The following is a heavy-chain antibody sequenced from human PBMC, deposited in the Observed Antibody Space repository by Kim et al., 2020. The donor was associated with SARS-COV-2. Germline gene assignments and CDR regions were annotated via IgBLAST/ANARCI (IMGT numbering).Heavy chain of an antibody. CDR1: GFTFSSYG. V-gene: IGHV3-33*01. Sequence: GGSLRLSCAASGFTFSSYGMHWVRQAPGKGLEWVAVIWYDGSNKYYADSVKGRFTISRDNSKNTLYLQMNSLRAEDTAVYYCARDLGDFWSGYYYYYYYGMDVWGQGTTVTVSS. D-gene: IGHD3-3*01. CDR3: ARDLGDFWSGYYYYYYYGMDV. J-gene: IGHJ6*02. CDR2: IWYDGSNK.